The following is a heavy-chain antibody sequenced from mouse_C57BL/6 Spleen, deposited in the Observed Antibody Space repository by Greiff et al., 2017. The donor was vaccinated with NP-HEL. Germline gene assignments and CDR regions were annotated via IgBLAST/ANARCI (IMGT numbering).Heavy chain of an antibody. CDR2: IYPRDGST. V-gene: IGHV1-85*01. CDR1: GYTFTSYD. J-gene: IGHJ1*03. CDR3: ARGPIYYYGSSWYFDV. Sequence: QVQLKQSGPELVKPGASVKLSCKASGYTFTSYDINWVKQRPGQGLEWIGWIYPRDGSTKYNEKFKGKATLTVDTSSSTAYMELHSLTSEDSAVYFCARGPIYYYGSSWYFDVWGTGTTVTVSS. D-gene: IGHD1-1*01.